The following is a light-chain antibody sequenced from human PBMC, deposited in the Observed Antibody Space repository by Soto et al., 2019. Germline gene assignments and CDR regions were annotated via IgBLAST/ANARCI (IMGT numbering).Light chain of an antibody. CDR1: QSISGF. J-gene: IGKJ5*01. Sequence: DIQMTQSPSSLSASVGDRVTITCRASQSISGFLTWYQQLLGKAPKLLIFAASGLQSGVPSRFSGSGSGTDFTLTISSLQPEDFATYYCQQSYSSPITFGQGTRLEIK. V-gene: IGKV1-39*01. CDR3: QQSYSSPIT. CDR2: AAS.